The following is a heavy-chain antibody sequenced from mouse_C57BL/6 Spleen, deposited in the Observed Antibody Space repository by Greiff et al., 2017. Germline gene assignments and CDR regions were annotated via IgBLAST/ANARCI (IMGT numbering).Heavy chain of an antibody. Sequence: EVQLQQSGPELVKPGASVKISCKASGYSFTDYNMNWVQQSNGKSLEWIGVINPNYGTTSYNQKFKGKATLTVYQYSSTDYMQLNSLTSEDSAVDNSARGGLRAMDDWGKGTSVTVSS. CDR1: GYSFTDYN. J-gene: IGHJ4*01. D-gene: IGHD3-1*01. CDR3: ARGGLRAMDD. V-gene: IGHV1-39*01. CDR2: INPNYGTT.